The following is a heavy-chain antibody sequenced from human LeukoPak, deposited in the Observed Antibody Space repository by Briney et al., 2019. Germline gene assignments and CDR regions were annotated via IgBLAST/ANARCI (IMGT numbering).Heavy chain of an antibody. Sequence: SETLSLTCIVSGGSISSYYWSWIRQPPGKGLEWIGYIYYSGSTNYNPSLKSRVTISVDTSKNQFSLKLSSVTAADTAVYYCARDERYYYYGMDVWGQGTTVTVSS. CDR2: IYYSGST. J-gene: IGHJ6*02. CDR3: ARDERYYYYGMDV. CDR1: GGSISSYY. V-gene: IGHV4-59*01. D-gene: IGHD1-1*01.